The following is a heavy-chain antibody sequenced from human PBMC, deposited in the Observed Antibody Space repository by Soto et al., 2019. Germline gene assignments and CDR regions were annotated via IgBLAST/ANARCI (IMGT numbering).Heavy chain of an antibody. CDR3: ARGPVVTPFVDY. D-gene: IGHD2-21*02. CDR2: IYYSGST. CDR1: GGSVTSGNYY. V-gene: IGHV4-61*01. J-gene: IGHJ4*02. Sequence: SETLSLTCTVSGGSVTSGNYYWSWIRQPPGKGLEWIGHIYYSGSTNYNPSLKSRVTISVDASKNQFSLKLSSVTAADTAIYYCARGPVVTPFVDYWGQGTLVTVSS.